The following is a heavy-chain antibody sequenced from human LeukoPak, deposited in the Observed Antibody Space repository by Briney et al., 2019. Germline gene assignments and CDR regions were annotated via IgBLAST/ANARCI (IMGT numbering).Heavy chain of an antibody. CDR1: GGTFSSYA. Sequence: ASVKVSCKASGGTFSSYAISWVRQAPGQGLEWMGGIIAIFGTANYAQKFQGRVTITADESTSTAYMELSSLRSEDTAVYYCARDLGYYYDSSGYSWGQGTLVTVSS. J-gene: IGHJ4*02. V-gene: IGHV1-69*13. D-gene: IGHD3-22*01. CDR3: ARDLGYYYDSSGYS. CDR2: IIAIFGTA.